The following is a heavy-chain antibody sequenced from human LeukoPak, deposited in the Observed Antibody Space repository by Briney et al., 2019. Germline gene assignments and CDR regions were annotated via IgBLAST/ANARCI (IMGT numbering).Heavy chain of an antibody. CDR1: GGSISSYY. CDR2: IYYSGST. V-gene: IGHV4-59*01. D-gene: IGHD3-10*01. J-gene: IGHJ6*03. CDR3: AGGRRDSGSYGSFVYYYYYMDV. Sequence: SETLSLTCTVSGGSISSYYWSWIRQPPGKGLEWIGYIYYSGSTNYNPSLKSRVTISVDTSKNQFSLKLSSVTAADTAVYYCAGGRRDSGSYGSFVYYYYYMDVWGKGTTVTVSS.